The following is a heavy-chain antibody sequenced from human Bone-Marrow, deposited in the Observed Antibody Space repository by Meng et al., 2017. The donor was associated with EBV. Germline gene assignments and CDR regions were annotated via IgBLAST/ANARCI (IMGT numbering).Heavy chain of an antibody. D-gene: IGHD3-10*01. V-gene: IGHV1-3*01. Sequence: VRLVPSGAEVRKPGASVKVSCKASGYTFTSYAMHWVRQAPGQRLEWMGWINAGNGNTKYSQKFQGRVTITRDTSASTAYMELSSLRSEDTAVYYCARSPLWFGESNFDYWGQGTLVTVSS. CDR2: INAGNGNT. J-gene: IGHJ4*02. CDR3: ARSPLWFGESNFDY. CDR1: GYTFTSYA.